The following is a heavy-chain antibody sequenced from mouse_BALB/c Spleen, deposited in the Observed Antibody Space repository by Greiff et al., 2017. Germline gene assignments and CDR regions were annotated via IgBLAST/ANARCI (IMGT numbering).Heavy chain of an antibody. D-gene: IGHD2-4*01. CDR3: AKKGNDYDVGAMDY. Sequence: VQVVESGPGLVAPSQSLSITCTVSGFSLTSYGVSWVRQPPGKGLEWLGVIWGDGSTNYHSALISRLSISKDNSKSQVFLKLNSLQTDDTATYYCAKKGNDYDVGAMDYWGQGTSVTVSS. V-gene: IGHV2-3*01. CDR2: IWGDGST. J-gene: IGHJ4*01. CDR1: GFSLTSYG.